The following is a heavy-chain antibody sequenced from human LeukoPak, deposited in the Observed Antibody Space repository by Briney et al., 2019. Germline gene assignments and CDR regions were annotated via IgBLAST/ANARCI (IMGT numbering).Heavy chain of an antibody. CDR1: GFTFGSYA. J-gene: IGHJ3*02. V-gene: IGHV3-64*01. CDR3: AREPAAIPANDAFDI. Sequence: PGGSLRLSCAASGFTFGSYAMHWVRQAPGKGLEYVSAISSNGGSTYYANSVKGRFTISRYNSKNTLYLQMGSLRAEDMAVYYCAREPAAIPANDAFDIWGQGTMVTVSS. CDR2: ISSNGGST. D-gene: IGHD2-2*02.